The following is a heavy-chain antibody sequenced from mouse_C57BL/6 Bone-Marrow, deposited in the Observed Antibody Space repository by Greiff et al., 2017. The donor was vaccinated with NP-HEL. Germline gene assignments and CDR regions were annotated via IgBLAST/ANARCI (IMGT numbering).Heavy chain of an antibody. CDR2: IDPYDSYT. Sequence: QVQLQQPGAELVMPGASVKLSCKASGYTFTSYWMHWVKQRPGQGLEWIGEIDPYDSYTNYNQKFKGKSTLTVDKSSSTAYMQLSSLTSEDSAVYYCARSGGGFSLGCWGQGTTLTVAS. CDR1: GYTFTSYW. V-gene: IGHV1-69*01. CDR3: ARSGGGFSLGC. J-gene: IGHJ2*01. D-gene: IGHD1-1*02.